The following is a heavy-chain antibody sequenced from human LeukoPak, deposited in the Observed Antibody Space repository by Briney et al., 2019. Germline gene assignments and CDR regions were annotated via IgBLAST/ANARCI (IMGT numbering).Heavy chain of an antibody. V-gene: IGHV3-23*01. CDR1: GFTISTYG. Sequence: GGSLRLSCAASGFTISTYGMNWVRQAPGKGLEWVSTISGSDDSTYYAGSVKGRFTISRDNSKNMLYLHMNSLRAEDTAIYYCARTVDWGQGTLVTVSS. D-gene: IGHD1/OR15-1a*01. CDR3: ARTVD. CDR2: ISGSDDST. J-gene: IGHJ4*02.